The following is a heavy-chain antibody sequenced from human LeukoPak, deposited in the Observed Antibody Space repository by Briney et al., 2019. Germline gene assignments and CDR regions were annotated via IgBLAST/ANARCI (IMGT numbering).Heavy chain of an antibody. CDR1: GLVFANYA. V-gene: IGHV3-23*01. CDR2: ITRSGDAA. Sequence: GGSLRLSCAASGLVFANYAMSWVRLSPGKGLEWIAAITRSGDAAHYADSVKGRFTISRDNAKNTVYLQMTGLTVDDSGVYCCHGGYAYALENVDYWGQGTLVTVSS. J-gene: IGHJ4*02. CDR3: HGGYAYALENVDY. D-gene: IGHD3-16*01.